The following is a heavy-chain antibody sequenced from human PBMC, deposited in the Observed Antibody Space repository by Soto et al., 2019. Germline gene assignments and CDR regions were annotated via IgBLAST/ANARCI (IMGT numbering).Heavy chain of an antibody. CDR2: ISYDGSNK. CDR1: GFTFSSYG. CDR3: AKIGAGLLWFGELPNYYYYGMDV. V-gene: IGHV3-30*18. D-gene: IGHD3-10*01. J-gene: IGHJ6*02. Sequence: GGSLRLSCAASGFTFSSYGMHWVRQAPGKGLEWVAVISYDGSNKYYADSVKGRFTISRDNSKNTLYLQMNSLRAEDTAVYYCAKIGAGLLWFGELPNYYYYGMDVWGQGTTVTVSS.